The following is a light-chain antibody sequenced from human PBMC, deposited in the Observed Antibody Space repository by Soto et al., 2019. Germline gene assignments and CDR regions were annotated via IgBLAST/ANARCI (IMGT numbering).Light chain of an antibody. J-gene: IGLJ2*01. V-gene: IGLV2-11*01. CDR3: CSYAGSYTFVI. CDR1: SNDVGGYNY. Sequence: QSALTQPRSVSGSPGQSITISCTGTSNDVGGYNYVSWYQQHPGKAPKLLIYDVNKRPSRVPDCFSGSKSGNTASLTISGLQAEDEADYHCCSYAGSYTFVIFGGGTKLTVL. CDR2: DVN.